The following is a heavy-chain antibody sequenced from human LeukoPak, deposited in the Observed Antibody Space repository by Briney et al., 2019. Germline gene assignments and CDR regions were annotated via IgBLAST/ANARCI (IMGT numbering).Heavy chain of an antibody. Sequence: SETLSLTCAVYGGSFSGYYWSWIRQPPGKGLEWIGEINHSGSTNYNPSLKSRVTISVDTSKNQFSLKLSSVTAADTAVYYCAGIAVAGKVYWGQGTLVTVSS. V-gene: IGHV4-34*01. D-gene: IGHD6-19*01. CDR2: INHSGST. J-gene: IGHJ4*02. CDR3: AGIAVAGKVY. CDR1: GGSFSGYY.